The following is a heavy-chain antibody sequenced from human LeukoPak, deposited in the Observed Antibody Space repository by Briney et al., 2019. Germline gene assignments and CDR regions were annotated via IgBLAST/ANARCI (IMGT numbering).Heavy chain of an antibody. J-gene: IGHJ3*01. D-gene: IGHD4-23*01. CDR3: ARDLYGGRL. Sequence: QAGGPLRLSCSASGFSLSNYWMHWVRQAPGKGLVWVSRINTDNGDESSTFYADSVKGRFTISKDNAKNTLFLQMNSLRAEETAIYYCARDLYGGRLWGQGTMVTVSS. CDR1: GFSLSNYW. V-gene: IGHV3-74*01. CDR2: INTDNGDESST.